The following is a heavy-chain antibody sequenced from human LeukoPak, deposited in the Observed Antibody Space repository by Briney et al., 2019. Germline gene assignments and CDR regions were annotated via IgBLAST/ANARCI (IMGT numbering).Heavy chain of an antibody. CDR3: ARDWADNSDYPGNY. CDR2: ISYDGSNK. CDR1: GFTFSSYA. J-gene: IGHJ4*02. V-gene: IGHV3-30*04. D-gene: IGHD3-22*01. Sequence: GGSLRLSCAASGFTFSSYAMHWVRQAPGKGLEWVAVISYDGSNKYYADSVKGRFTISRDNSKNTLYLQTNSLRTEDTAVYYCARDWADNSDYPGNYWGQGTLVTVSS.